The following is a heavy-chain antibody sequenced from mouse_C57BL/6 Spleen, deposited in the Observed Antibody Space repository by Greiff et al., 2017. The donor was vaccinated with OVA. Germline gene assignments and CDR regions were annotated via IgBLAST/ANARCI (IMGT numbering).Heavy chain of an antibody. CDR2: FRNKANNHAT. CDR3: TSRGY. V-gene: IGHV6-6*01. Sequence: EVKVEESGGGLVQPGGSMKLSCAASGFTFSDAWMDWVRQSPEKGLEWVAEFRNKANNHATYYAESVKGRFTISRDDSKSSVYLQMNSLRAEDTGIYYCTSRGYWGQGTTLTVSS. CDR1: GFTFSDAW. J-gene: IGHJ2*01.